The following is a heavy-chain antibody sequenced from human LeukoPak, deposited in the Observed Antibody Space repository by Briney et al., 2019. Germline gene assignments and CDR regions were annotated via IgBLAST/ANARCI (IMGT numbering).Heavy chain of an antibody. V-gene: IGHV3-30*18. J-gene: IGHJ4*02. D-gene: IGHD4-17*01. Sequence: QPGGSLRLSCAASGFTFSSYGMHWVRQAPGKGLEWVAVISYDGSNKYYADSVKGRFTISRDNSKNTLYLQMNSLRAEDTAVYYCAKDQSYGDHGGFDYWGQGTLVTVSS. CDR1: GFTFSSYG. CDR3: AKDQSYGDHGGFDY. CDR2: ISYDGSNK.